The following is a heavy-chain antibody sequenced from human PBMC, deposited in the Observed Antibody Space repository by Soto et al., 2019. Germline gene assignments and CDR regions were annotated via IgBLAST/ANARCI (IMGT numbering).Heavy chain of an antibody. Sequence: ASVKVSCKASGFTFTSSAVQWVRQARGQRLEWIGWIVVGSGNTNYAQKFQERVTITRDMSTSTAYMELSSLRSEDTAVYYCAAWLGYWSGGSCYDYWGQGTLVTGSS. CDR1: GFTFTSSA. V-gene: IGHV1-58*01. D-gene: IGHD2-15*01. CDR3: AAWLGYWSGGSCYDY. CDR2: IVVGSGNT. J-gene: IGHJ4*02.